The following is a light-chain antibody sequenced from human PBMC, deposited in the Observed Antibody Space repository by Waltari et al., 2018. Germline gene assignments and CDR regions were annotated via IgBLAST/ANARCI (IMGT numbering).Light chain of an antibody. CDR2: DNN. V-gene: IGLV1-51*01. CDR3: ATWDNSLTDVV. J-gene: IGLJ2*01. CDR1: SSYIGTYY. Sequence: QSVLTQPPSVSAAPGQQVTISCSGSSSYIGTYYVSWYHQLPGAAPKLLIYDNNKRPSGIPDRFSASKSGTSATLGITGLQIGDEADYYCATWDNSLTDVVFGGGTKLTVL.